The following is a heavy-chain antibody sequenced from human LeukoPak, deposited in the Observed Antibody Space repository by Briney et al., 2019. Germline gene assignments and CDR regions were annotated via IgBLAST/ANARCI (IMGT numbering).Heavy chain of an antibody. D-gene: IGHD3-10*01. CDR1: RFTFSSYG. J-gene: IGHJ6*02. CDR2: ISYDGSNK. Sequence: GGSLRLSCAASRFTFSSYGMHWVRQAPGKGLEWVAVISYDGSNKYYADSVKGRFTISRDNSKNTLYLQMNSLRAEDTAVYYCAKESITTSPGTYYYYYYGMDVWGQGTTITVSS. CDR3: AKESITTSPGTYYYYYYGMDV. V-gene: IGHV3-30*18.